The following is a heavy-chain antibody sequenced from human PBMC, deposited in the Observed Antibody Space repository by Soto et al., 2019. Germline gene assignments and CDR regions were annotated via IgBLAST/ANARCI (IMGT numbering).Heavy chain of an antibody. V-gene: IGHV3-74*01. J-gene: IGHJ3*02. CDR3: ERGGYQLLFAFDI. CDR2: INSDGSST. CDR1: GFTFSSYW. Sequence: EVQLVESGGGLVQPGGSLRLSCAASGFTFSSYWMHWVRQAPGKGLVWVSRINSDGSSTTYADCVKGRFTISRDNAKNRLYLQMNSLRAEDTAVYYCERGGYQLLFAFDIWGQGTMVTVSS. D-gene: IGHD2-2*01.